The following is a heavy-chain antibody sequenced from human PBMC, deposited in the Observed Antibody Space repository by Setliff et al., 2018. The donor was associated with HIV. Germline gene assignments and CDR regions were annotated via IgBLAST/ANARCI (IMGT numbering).Heavy chain of an antibody. V-gene: IGHV4-39*07. Sequence: SETLSLTCTVSSGSVSRSDYYWGWIRQTPGKGLEWIGSIYWSGLTFYNPSLKSRVTISVDTSKNQFSLRLSSVTAADTAVCYCARDRMPMASWVPDKWGQGTLVTVSS. CDR1: SGSVSRSDYY. CDR2: IYWSGLT. D-gene: IGHD2-2*01. CDR3: ARDRMPMASWVPDK. J-gene: IGHJ4*02.